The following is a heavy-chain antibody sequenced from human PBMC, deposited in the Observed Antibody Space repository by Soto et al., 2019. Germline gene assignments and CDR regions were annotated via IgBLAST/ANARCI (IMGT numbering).Heavy chain of an antibody. V-gene: IGHV5-51*01. Sequence: ETLSLTCQGSGYSFTTYWIAWVRQMPGKGLEWMAITYPGDSETRYSPSFQGQVTISADKSISTAYLQWNSLKASDTAMYYCARHDYYGLKAFDIWGQGTMVTVSS. D-gene: IGHD3-10*01. J-gene: IGHJ3*02. CDR2: TYPGDSET. CDR1: GYSFTTYW. CDR3: ARHDYYGLKAFDI.